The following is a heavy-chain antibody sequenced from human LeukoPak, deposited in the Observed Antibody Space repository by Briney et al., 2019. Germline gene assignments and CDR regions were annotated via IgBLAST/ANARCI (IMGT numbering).Heavy chain of an antibody. D-gene: IGHD3-10*01. CDR2: IRSKAYGGTT. CDR1: GFTFGDYA. Sequence: GGSLRLSCAASGFTFGDYAMSWVRQAPGKGLEWVGFIRSKAYGGTTEYAASVKGRFTISRDDSKSIAYLQMNSLKTEDTAVYYCTRIRMVRGVIRFDYWGQGTLVTVSS. J-gene: IGHJ4*02. CDR3: TRIRMVRGVIRFDY. V-gene: IGHV3-49*04.